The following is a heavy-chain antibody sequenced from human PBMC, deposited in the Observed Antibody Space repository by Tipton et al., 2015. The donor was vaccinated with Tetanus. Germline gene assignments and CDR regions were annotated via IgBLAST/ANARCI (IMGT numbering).Heavy chain of an antibody. CDR3: ARDISHVGATLYFDY. D-gene: IGHD1-26*01. Sequence: SLRLSCAASGFSFSDYYMSWIRQAPEKGLEWLSYISRSGDTISYADSVKGRFTISRGNAKNSLYLQMDSLRAEDTAVYYCARDISHVGATLYFDYWGQGILVTVSS. J-gene: IGHJ4*02. CDR1: GFSFSDYY. CDR2: ISRSGDTI. V-gene: IGHV3-11*01.